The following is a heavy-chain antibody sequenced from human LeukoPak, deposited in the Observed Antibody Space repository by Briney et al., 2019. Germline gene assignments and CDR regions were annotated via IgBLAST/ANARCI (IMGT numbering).Heavy chain of an antibody. V-gene: IGHV3-33*01. Sequence: GGPLRLSCAASGFTFSSYGMHWVRQAPGKGLEWVAVIWYDGSNKYYADSVKGRFTISRDNSKNTLYLQMNSLRAEDTAVYYCARWGTKAVAGHLGGANGSAPWGKEPLLTLS. CDR3: ARWGTKAVAGHLGGANGSAP. CDR1: GFTFSSYG. D-gene: IGHD6-19*01. J-gene: IGHJ5*02. CDR2: IWYDGSNK.